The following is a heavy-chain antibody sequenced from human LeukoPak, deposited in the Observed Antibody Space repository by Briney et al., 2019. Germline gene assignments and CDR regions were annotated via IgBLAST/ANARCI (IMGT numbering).Heavy chain of an antibody. CDR1: GFTFSSYS. CDR3: ASRRSGWPNDAFDI. V-gene: IGHV3-48*04. D-gene: IGHD6-19*01. CDR2: ISPSGGNK. Sequence: SGGSLRLSCAASGFTFSSYSMNWVRKAPGKGLEWLSYISPSGGNKFYADSVKGRFTISRDNAKNSVFLQMNSLRVEDTAVYYCASRRSGWPNDAFDIWGQGTMVTVTS. J-gene: IGHJ3*02.